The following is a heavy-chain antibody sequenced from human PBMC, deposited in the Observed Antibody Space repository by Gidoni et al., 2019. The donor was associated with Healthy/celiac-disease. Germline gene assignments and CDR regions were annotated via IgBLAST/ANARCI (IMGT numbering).Heavy chain of an antibody. D-gene: IGHD3-10*01. CDR1: GFTFSNAW. Sequence: EVQLVESGGGLVKPGGSLRLSCAASGFTFSNAWMSWVRQAPGKGLEWVGRIKSKTDGGTTDYAAPVKGRFTISRDDSKNTLYLQMNSLKTEDTAVYYCTTRARSGSYSQFDYWGQGTLVTVSS. J-gene: IGHJ4*02. V-gene: IGHV3-15*01. CDR3: TTRARSGSYSQFDY. CDR2: IKSKTDGGTT.